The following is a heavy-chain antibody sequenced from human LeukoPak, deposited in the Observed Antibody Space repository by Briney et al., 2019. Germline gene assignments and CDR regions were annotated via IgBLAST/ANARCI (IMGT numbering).Heavy chain of an antibody. V-gene: IGHV3-7*01. CDR3: ARDRYSSSPDY. D-gene: IGHD6-13*01. CDR1: GFTFSSYW. Sequence: GGSLRLSCAASGFTFSSYWMSWVRQAPGNGLEWVANIKQDGSEKYYVDSVKGRFTISRDNAKNSLYLQMNSPRAEDTAVYYCARDRYSSSPDYWGQGTLVTVSS. CDR2: IKQDGSEK. J-gene: IGHJ4*02.